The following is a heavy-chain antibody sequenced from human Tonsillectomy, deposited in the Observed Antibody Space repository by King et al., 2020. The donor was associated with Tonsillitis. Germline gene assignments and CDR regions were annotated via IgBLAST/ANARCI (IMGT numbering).Heavy chain of an antibody. CDR1: GFTFSSYA. Sequence: VQLVESGGGVVQPGRSLRLSCAASGFTFSSYAMHWGRQAPGKGLEWVALISYDGSNKYYADSVKGRFTISRDNSKNTLSLQMDSLRAEDTAVYYCARAYTALATGHFDHWGQGTLVTVSS. V-gene: IGHV3-30-3*01. J-gene: IGHJ4*02. CDR2: ISYDGSNK. D-gene: IGHD3-16*01. CDR3: ARAYTALATGHFDH.